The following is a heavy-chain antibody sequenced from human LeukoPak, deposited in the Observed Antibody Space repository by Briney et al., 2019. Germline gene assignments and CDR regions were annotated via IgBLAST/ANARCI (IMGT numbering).Heavy chain of an antibody. CDR2: IYYSGNT. CDR1: GGSISSSSYY. D-gene: IGHD6-13*01. J-gene: IGHJ4*02. CDR3: ARGVAAAADY. V-gene: IGHV4-39*01. Sequence: SETLSLTCTVSGGSISSSSYYWGWIRQPPGKGLEWIGSIYYSGNTYYNPSLKSRVAISVDTSKNQFSLKLSSVTAADTAVYYCARGVAAAADYWGQGTLVTVSS.